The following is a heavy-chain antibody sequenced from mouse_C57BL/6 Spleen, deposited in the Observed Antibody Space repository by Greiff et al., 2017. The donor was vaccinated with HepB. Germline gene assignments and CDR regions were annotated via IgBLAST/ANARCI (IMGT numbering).Heavy chain of an antibody. CDR3: AISPELSWFAY. CDR2: IWSGGST. J-gene: IGHJ3*01. CDR1: GFSLTSYG. V-gene: IGHV2-4*01. Sequence: QVQLQQLGPGLVQPSQSLSITCTVSGFSLTSYGVHWVRQPPGKGLEWLGVIWSGGSTDYNAAFISRLSISKDNSKSQVFFKMNSLQADDTAIYYCAISPELSWFAYWGQGTLVTVSA.